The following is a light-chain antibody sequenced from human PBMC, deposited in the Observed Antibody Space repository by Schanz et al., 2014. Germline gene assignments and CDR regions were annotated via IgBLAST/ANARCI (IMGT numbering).Light chain of an antibody. CDR1: QSVSSNY. CDR3: QQSYSTPWT. J-gene: IGKJ1*01. V-gene: IGKV3-20*01. CDR2: GAS. Sequence: EIVLTQSPGTLSLSPGERATLSCRASQSVSSNYLAWYQQKPGQAPRLLIYGASSRATGIPDRFSGSGSGTDFTLTISSLQPDDFAAYYCQQSYSTPWTFGQGTKVEIK.